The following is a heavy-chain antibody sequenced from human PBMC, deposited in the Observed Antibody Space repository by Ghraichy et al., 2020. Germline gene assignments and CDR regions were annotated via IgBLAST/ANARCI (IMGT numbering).Heavy chain of an antibody. V-gene: IGHV3-33*01. D-gene: IGHD3-3*01. CDR1: GFTFSSYG. J-gene: IGHJ4*02. CDR3: AREQNDFWSAVNDY. CDR2: IWYDGSNK. Sequence: GGSLRLSCAASGFTFSSYGMHWVRQAPGKGLEWVAVIWYDGSNKYYADSVKGRFTISRDNSKNTLYLQMNSLRAEDTAVYYCAREQNDFWSAVNDYWGQGTLVTVSS.